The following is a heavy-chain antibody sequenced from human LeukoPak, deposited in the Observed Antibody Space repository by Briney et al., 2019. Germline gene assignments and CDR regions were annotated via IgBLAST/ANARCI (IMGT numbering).Heavy chain of an antibody. CDR1: GYTFTSYY. V-gene: IGHV1-46*01. J-gene: IGHJ6*02. Sequence: ASVKVSCKASGYTFTSYYMHWVRQAPGQGLEWMGIINPSGGRTSYAQKFQGRVTMTRDTSTSTAYMELSSLRSEDTAVYYCAREGSGSYYDHGMDVWGQGTMVTVSS. CDR2: INPSGGRT. D-gene: IGHD3-10*01. CDR3: AREGSGSYYDHGMDV.